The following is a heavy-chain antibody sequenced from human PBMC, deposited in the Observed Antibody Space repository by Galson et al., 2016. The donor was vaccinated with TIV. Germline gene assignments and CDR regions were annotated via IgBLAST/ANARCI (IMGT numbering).Heavy chain of an antibody. Sequence: SGYIFTERFIHWVRQAPGERPEWVGRVDPDNGETLYAEEFQGRVTMAADTSGDTAFMELSNLRSEDTAFFYCTTGGGSSGSYYFDFWGLGTLVTASS. V-gene: IGHV1-69-2*01. CDR3: TTGGGSSGSYYFDF. D-gene: IGHD5-12*01. CDR1: GYIFTERF. J-gene: IGHJ4*02. CDR2: VDPDNGET.